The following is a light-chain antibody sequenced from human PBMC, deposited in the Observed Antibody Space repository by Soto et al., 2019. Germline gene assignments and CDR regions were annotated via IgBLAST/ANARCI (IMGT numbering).Light chain of an antibody. Sequence: QSVLTQPASVSGSPGQSITISCTGTSSDVGGYNCVSWYQQHPGKAPKLMIYEVSNRPSGVSNRFSGSKSGNTASLTISGLQAEDEADYYCSSYTSSSTLDVFGTGTKVTLL. J-gene: IGLJ1*01. CDR1: SSDVGGYNC. CDR2: EVS. V-gene: IGLV2-14*01. CDR3: SSYTSSSTLDV.